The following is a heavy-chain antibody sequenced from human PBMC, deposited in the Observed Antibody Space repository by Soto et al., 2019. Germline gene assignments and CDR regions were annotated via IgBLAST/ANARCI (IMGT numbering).Heavy chain of an antibody. CDR3: ARGLVRTPPGY. D-gene: IGHD3-16*01. V-gene: IGHV4-39*01. CDR1: GGSISSSSYY. CDR2: IYYCGST. J-gene: IGHJ4*02. Sequence: QLQLQESGPGLVRPSETLSLTCTVSGGSISSSSYYWGWIRQHPGKGLEWIGSIYYCGSTYSNPSPKRRVTISVVTSKNQFSLRLSSVTAADTAVYYCARGLVRTPPGYWRQGTLVTVSS.